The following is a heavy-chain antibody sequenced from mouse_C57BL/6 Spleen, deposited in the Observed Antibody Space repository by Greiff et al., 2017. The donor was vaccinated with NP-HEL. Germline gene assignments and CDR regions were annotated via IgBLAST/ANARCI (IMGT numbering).Heavy chain of an antibody. Sequence: EVQLQQSGAELVRPGASVKLSCTASGFNIKDDYMHWVKQRPEQGLEWIGWIDPENGDTEYASKFQGKATITADTSSNTAYLQLSSLTSEDTAVYYCTTSYYGSSSHGYFDVWGTGTTVTVSS. CDR2: IDPENGDT. J-gene: IGHJ1*03. CDR1: GFNIKDDY. CDR3: TTSYYGSSSHGYFDV. D-gene: IGHD1-1*01. V-gene: IGHV14-4*01.